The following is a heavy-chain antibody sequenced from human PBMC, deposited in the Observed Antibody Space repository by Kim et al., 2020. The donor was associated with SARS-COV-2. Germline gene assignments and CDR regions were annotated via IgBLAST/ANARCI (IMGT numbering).Heavy chain of an antibody. CDR1: GYTFTGYY. Sequence: ASVKVSCKASGYTFTGYYMHWVRQAPGQGLEWVGWINPNSGGTNYAQKFQGWVTMTRDTSISTAYVELSRLRSDDTAVYYCARDSEPYNWNDVAYYYYGMDVWGQGTTVTVSS. CDR2: INPNSGGT. V-gene: IGHV1-2*04. D-gene: IGHD1-1*01. CDR3: ARDSEPYNWNDVAYYYYGMDV. J-gene: IGHJ6*02.